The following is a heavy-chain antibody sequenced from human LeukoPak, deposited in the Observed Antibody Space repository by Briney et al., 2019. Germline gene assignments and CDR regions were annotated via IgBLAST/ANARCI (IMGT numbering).Heavy chain of an antibody. D-gene: IGHD3-22*01. J-gene: IGHJ5*02. Sequence: SETLSLTCTVSGGSISSGSYYWSWIRQPAGKGLEWIGRIYTSGSTNYNPSLKSRVTISVDTSKNQFSLKLSSVTAADTAVYYCARGRGTMIVVVIKSRWFDPWGQGTLVTVSS. V-gene: IGHV4-61*02. CDR1: GGSISSGSYY. CDR2: IYTSGST. CDR3: ARGRGTMIVVVIKSRWFDP.